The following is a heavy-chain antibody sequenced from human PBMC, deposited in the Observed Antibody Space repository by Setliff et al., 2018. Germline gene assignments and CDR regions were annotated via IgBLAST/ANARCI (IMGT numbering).Heavy chain of an antibody. CDR3: ARAFYLEWLLFDY. J-gene: IGHJ4*02. CDR1: GGSVGNSYYY. CDR2: IYYSGST. V-gene: IGHV4-61*10. Sequence: SETLSLTCTVSGGSVGNSYYYWNWIRQPAGKGLEWIGYIYYSGSTNYNPSLKSRVTISVDTSKNQFSLKLSSVTAADTAVYYCARAFYLEWLLFDYWGQGTLVTVSS. D-gene: IGHD3-3*01.